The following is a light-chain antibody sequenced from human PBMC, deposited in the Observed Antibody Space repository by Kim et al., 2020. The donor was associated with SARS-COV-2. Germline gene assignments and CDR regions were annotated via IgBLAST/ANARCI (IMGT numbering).Light chain of an antibody. J-gene: IGKJ2*01. Sequence: SGTPKEKVTITGRASYSIGSSLHWYQQKPDQSPKLLIKYASQSFSGVPSRFSGSGSGTDFTLTINSLEAEDAATYYCHQSGSLPHTFGQGTKLEI. CDR2: YAS. V-gene: IGKV6-21*01. CDR3: HQSGSLPHT. CDR1: YSIGSS.